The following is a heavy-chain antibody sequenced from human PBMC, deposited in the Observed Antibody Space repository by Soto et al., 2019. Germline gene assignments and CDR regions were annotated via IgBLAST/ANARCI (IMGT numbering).Heavy chain of an antibody. Sequence: GGSLRLSCAASGFTFSSYSMNWVRQAPGKGLEWVSSISSSSSYIYFADSVKGRFTISRDNAKNSLYLQMNSLRVEDTAVYYCARGAGYSGHDVDWGQGTLVTVSS. CDR2: ISSSSSYI. CDR1: GFTFSSYS. J-gene: IGHJ4*02. D-gene: IGHD5-12*01. V-gene: IGHV3-21*01. CDR3: ARGAGYSGHDVD.